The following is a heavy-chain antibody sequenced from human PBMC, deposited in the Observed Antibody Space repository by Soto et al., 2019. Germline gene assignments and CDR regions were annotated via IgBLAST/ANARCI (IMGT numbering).Heavy chain of an antibody. Sequence: GGSLRLSCAASGFTFDDYAMHWVRQAPGKGLEWVSGISWNSGSIGYADSVKGRFTISRDNAKNSLYLQMNSLRAEDTALYYCAKGDRKYYYYSSAPGDAFDIWGQGTTVTV. D-gene: IGHD3-22*01. V-gene: IGHV3-9*01. CDR1: GFTFDDYA. CDR2: ISWNSGSI. CDR3: AKGDRKYYYYSSAPGDAFDI. J-gene: IGHJ3*02.